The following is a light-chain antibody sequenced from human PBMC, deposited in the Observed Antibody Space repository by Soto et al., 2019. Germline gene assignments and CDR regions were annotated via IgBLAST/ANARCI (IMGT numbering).Light chain of an antibody. Sequence: QSALTQPASVSGSPGQSITISCTGTSSDIGGYDYVSWYQHHPGKAPKFIIYGVTNRPSGVSHRFSGSKSANTASLTISGLQAEDEADYYCASYTRSSTLVVFGGGTKVTVL. CDR3: ASYTRSSTLVV. J-gene: IGLJ2*01. CDR1: SSDIGGYDY. V-gene: IGLV2-14*01. CDR2: GVT.